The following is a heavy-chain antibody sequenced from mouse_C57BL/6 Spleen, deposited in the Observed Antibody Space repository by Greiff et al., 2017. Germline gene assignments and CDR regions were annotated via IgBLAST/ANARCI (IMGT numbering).Heavy chain of an antibody. J-gene: IGHJ4*01. V-gene: IGHV1-81*01. CDR3: ANGGWDGEYYAMGY. D-gene: IGHD4-1*01. Sequence: QVQLQQSGAELARPGASVKLSCKASGYTFTSYGISWVKQRTGQGLEWIGEIYPRSGNTYYNEQFKGKATLTADKSSSTAYMELRSLTSEDSAVYFCANGGWDGEYYAMGYWGQGTSVTVSS. CDR2: IYPRSGNT. CDR1: GYTFTSYG.